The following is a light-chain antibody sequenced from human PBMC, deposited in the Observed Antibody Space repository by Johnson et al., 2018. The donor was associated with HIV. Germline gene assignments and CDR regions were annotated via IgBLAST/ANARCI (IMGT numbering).Light chain of an antibody. V-gene: IGLV1-51*02. CDR2: ENN. CDR3: GTWDSSLSAYV. J-gene: IGLJ1*01. CDR1: SSNIGNNY. Sequence: QSVLTQPPSVSAAPGQKVTISCSGSSSNIGNNYVSWYQQLPRGAPKLLIYENNKRPSGIPDRFSGSKSGTSATLDITGLQSGDEADYYCGTWDSSLSAYVFGNVTKVTV.